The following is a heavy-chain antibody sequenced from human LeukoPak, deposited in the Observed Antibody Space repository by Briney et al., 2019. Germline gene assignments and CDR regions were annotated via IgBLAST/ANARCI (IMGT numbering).Heavy chain of an antibody. Sequence: SETLSLTCTVSGGSISSSSYYWGWIRQPPGKGLEWIGSIYYIGSTYYNPSLKSRVSISVDKSKNHLSLELSSVTAADTAVYYCARGAWSRDGYTSLGYWGQGILVTVSS. CDR3: ARGAWSRDGYTSLGY. D-gene: IGHD5-24*01. CDR1: GGSISSSSYY. CDR2: IYYIGST. V-gene: IGHV4-39*07. J-gene: IGHJ4*02.